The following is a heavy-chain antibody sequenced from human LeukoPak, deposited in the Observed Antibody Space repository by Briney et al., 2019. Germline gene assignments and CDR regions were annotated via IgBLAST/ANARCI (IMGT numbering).Heavy chain of an antibody. D-gene: IGHD3-22*01. CDR2: IYPGDSDT. J-gene: IGHJ5*02. CDR1: GCSFTSYW. Sequence: GAALQISCKGAGCSFTSYWIGWVRQMPGKGLEWMGRIYPGDSDTRYSPSFKGQVTISADKSNSNSYLQWTSLKPSDTAMYYCARHSTTQNYYDSSDGFDPWGQGTLVTVSS. CDR3: ARHSTTQNYYDSSDGFDP. V-gene: IGHV5-51*01.